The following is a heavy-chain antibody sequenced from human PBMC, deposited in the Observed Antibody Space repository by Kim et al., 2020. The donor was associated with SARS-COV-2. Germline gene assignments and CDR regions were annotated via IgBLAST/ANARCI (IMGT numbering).Heavy chain of an antibody. V-gene: IGHV3-48*04. CDR3: ARGGIAVAGYFDY. Sequence: GGSLRLSCAASGFTFSSYSMNWVRQAPGKGLEWVSYISSSSSTIYYADSVKGRFTISRDNAKNSLYLQMNSLRAEDTAVYYCARGGIAVAGYFDYWGQGTLVTVSS. CDR2: ISSSSSTI. D-gene: IGHD6-19*01. J-gene: IGHJ4*02. CDR1: GFTFSSYS.